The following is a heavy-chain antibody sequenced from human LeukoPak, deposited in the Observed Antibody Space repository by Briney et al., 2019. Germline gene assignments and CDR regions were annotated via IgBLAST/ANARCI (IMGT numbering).Heavy chain of an antibody. Sequence: PSETLSLTCTVSGGSISSDDYYWSWIRQPPGKGLEWIGEINHSGNTNYNPSLKSRVTMSVDTSKNHFYLKLSSVTAADTAVYYCARQGSGSSFYYYTFPYWGQGTLVTVSS. D-gene: IGHD1-26*01. CDR3: ARQGSGSSFYYYTFPY. V-gene: IGHV4-39*01. CDR1: GGSISSDDYY. CDR2: INHSGNT. J-gene: IGHJ4*02.